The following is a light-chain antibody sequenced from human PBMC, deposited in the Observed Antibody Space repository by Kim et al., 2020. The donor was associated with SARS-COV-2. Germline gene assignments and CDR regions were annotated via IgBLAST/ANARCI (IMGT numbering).Light chain of an antibody. V-gene: IGKV1-39*01. CDR1: QRISSY. CDR3: RQNYTTQLLT. Sequence: DIQMTQSPSSLSASVGDRVTITCRASQRISSYLNWYQQQPGKAPKLLIYAASSLQSGVPSRFSGSGSGTDFTLTISSLQPEDFATYYYRQNYTTQLLTFGGGTKVDIK. J-gene: IGKJ4*01. CDR2: AAS.